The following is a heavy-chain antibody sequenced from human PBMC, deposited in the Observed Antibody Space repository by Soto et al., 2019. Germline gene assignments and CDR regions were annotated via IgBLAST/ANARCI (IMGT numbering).Heavy chain of an antibody. Sequence: PSETLSLTCTVSGGSISSYYLSWIRQPPGKGLEWIAYIYYSGSTKYNPSLKSRVTISLDTSKNQFSLKLNSVTAADTAVYYCAREGSTGGFDYWGQGNMVTVSS. J-gene: IGHJ4*02. CDR1: GGSISSYY. CDR3: AREGSTGGFDY. CDR2: IYYSGST. D-gene: IGHD2-8*02. V-gene: IGHV4-59*01.